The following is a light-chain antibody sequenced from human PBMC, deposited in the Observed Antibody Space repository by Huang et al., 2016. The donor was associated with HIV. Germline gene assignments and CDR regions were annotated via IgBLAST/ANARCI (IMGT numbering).Light chain of an antibody. CDR3: QQTYTGVT. Sequence: DIQMTQSPSSLSASVGDRVTITCRASQSINTYLNWFQQKPGKAPKVLISAASTLQSGGPSRFSGGGSGTHFTLTITSLQPEDVATYYCQQTYTGVTFGQGTKVEIK. V-gene: IGKV1-39*01. CDR2: AAS. CDR1: QSINTY. J-gene: IGKJ1*01.